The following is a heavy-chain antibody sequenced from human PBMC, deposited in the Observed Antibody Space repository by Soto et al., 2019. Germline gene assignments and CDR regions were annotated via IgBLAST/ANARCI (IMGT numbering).Heavy chain of an antibody. CDR1: GGSFIGYY. J-gene: IGHJ6*03. V-gene: IGHV4-34*01. CDR2: INHSGST. CDR3: ARGYHYMDV. Sequence: SETLSLTCAVYGGSFIGYYWSWIRQPPGKGLEWIGEINHSGSTNYNPSLKSRVTISVDTSKNQFSLKLSSVTAADTAVYYCARGYHYMDVWGKGTTVTVSS.